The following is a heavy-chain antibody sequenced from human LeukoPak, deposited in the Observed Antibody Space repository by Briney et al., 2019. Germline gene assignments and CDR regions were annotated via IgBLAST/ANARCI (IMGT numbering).Heavy chain of an antibody. V-gene: IGHV5-51*01. CDR1: GYSFTSYW. Sequence: GGSLKISYKGSGYSFTSYWIGWGRPMPGKGLEWMGIIYPGDSDTRYSPSFQGQVTISADKSISTAYLQWSSLKASDTAMYYCARVSSRVLIKPYFDYWGQGTLVTVSS. D-gene: IGHD3-10*01. J-gene: IGHJ4*02. CDR2: IYPGDSDT. CDR3: ARVSSRVLIKPYFDY.